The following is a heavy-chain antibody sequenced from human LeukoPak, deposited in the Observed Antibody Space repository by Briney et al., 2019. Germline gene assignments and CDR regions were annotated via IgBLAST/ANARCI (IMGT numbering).Heavy chain of an antibody. V-gene: IGHV1-8*01. J-gene: IGHJ4*02. D-gene: IGHD5-12*01. CDR2: MNPNSGNT. Sequence: ASVKVSCKASGYTFTSYDINWVRQATGQGLEWMGWMNPNSGNTGYAQKFQGRVTMTRNTSISTAYMELSSLGSEDTAVYYCARGWSGYDWRGGAQTFDYWGQGTLVTVSS. CDR3: ARGWSGYDWRGGAQTFDY. CDR1: GYTFTSYD.